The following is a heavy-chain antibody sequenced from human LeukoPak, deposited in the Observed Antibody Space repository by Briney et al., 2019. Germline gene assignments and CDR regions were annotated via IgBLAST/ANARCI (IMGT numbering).Heavy chain of an antibody. CDR1: GYTLTELS. CDR2: FDPEDGET. Sequence: ASVTVSCKVSGYTLTELSMHWVRQAPGKGLEWMGGFDPEDGETIYAQKFQGRVTMTEDTSTDTAYMELSSLRSEDTAVYYCATDRPQRGNDYYYYGMDVWGKGTTVTVSS. CDR3: ATDRPQRGNDYYYYGMDV. D-gene: IGHD1-1*01. V-gene: IGHV1-24*01. J-gene: IGHJ6*04.